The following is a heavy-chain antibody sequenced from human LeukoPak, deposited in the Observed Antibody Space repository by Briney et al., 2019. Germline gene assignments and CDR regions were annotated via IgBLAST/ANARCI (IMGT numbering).Heavy chain of an antibody. V-gene: IGHV4-34*01. D-gene: IGHD3-22*01. CDR3: ARANYYDNSGYSRGAFDI. J-gene: IGHJ3*02. CDR1: GGSFSGYY. CDR2: INHSGST. Sequence: PSETLSLTCAVYGGSFSGYYWSWIRQPPGKGLEWIGEINHSGSTNYNPSLKSRVTISVDTSKNQFSLKLKSITAADTAVYYCARANYYDNSGYSRGAFDIWGQGTMVTVSS.